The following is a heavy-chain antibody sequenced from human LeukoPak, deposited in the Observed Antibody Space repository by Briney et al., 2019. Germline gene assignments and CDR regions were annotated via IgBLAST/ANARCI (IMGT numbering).Heavy chain of an antibody. CDR2: IYYSGST. V-gene: IGHV4-39*01. D-gene: IGHD1-26*01. Sequence: SETLSLTCTVSGGSISSSSYYWGWLRQPPGKGMEWIGSIYYSGSTYYNPSLKSRVTISVDTSKNQFSLKLSSVTAADTAIYYCARGRGYGGNYLRSFDIWGQGTMVTVSS. CDR3: ARGRGYGGNYLRSFDI. J-gene: IGHJ3*02. CDR1: GGSISSSSYY.